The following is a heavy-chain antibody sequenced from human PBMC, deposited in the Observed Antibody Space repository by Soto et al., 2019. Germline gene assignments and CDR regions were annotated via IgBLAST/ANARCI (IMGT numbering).Heavy chain of an antibody. CDR2: IYYSGST. V-gene: IGHV4-31*03. D-gene: IGHD6-19*01. CDR1: CGSISSGGYY. Sequence: TLSLPCTVSCGSISSGGYYWSWIRQHPGKGLEWIGYIYYSGSTYYNPSLKSRVTISVDTSKNQFSLKLSSVTAADTAVYYCATRREGGWLYFDHWGQGTLVTVPS. J-gene: IGHJ4*02. CDR3: ATRREGGWLYFDH.